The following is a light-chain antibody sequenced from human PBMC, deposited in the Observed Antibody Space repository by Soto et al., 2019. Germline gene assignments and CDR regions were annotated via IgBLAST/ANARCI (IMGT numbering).Light chain of an antibody. V-gene: IGLV2-14*01. Sequence: QSALTQPASVSGSPGQSITISCTGTSSDVGGYNYVSWYQQHPGKAPKLMIYDVSNRPSGVSNRFSGSKSGNTASPTISGLPGEDQGDYYCSSYTSSSTLEVVFGGGTKLTVL. CDR2: DVS. J-gene: IGLJ2*01. CDR1: SSDVGGYNY. CDR3: SSYTSSSTLEVV.